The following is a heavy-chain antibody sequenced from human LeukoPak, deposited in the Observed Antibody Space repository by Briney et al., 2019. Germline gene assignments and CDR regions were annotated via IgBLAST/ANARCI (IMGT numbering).Heavy chain of an antibody. J-gene: IGHJ4*02. V-gene: IGHV3-30*18. CDR1: GFTFSSYS. CDR2: ISYDGSNK. D-gene: IGHD6-19*01. Sequence: GGSLRLSCAASGFTFSSYSMNWVRQAPGKGLEWVAVISYDGSNKYYADSVKGRFTISRDNSKNTLYLQMNSLRAEDTAVYYCAKGESSGSWGQGTLVTVSS. CDR3: AKGESSGS.